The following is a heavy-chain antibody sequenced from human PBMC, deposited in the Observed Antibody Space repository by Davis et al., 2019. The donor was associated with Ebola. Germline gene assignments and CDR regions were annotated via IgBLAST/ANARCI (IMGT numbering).Heavy chain of an antibody. CDR2: IKHDGSEK. D-gene: IGHD3-3*01. CDR1: GFTFSSYW. J-gene: IGHJ6*04. CDR3: AKSGLSFGVVKYHYGMDV. V-gene: IGHV3-7*03. Sequence: GGSLRLSCAASGFTFSSYWMSWVRQAPGKGLEWVANIKHDGSEKYYVDSVKGRFTISRDNSKKTLYLQMNSLRAEDTAVYYCAKSGLSFGVVKYHYGMDVWGKGTTVTVSS.